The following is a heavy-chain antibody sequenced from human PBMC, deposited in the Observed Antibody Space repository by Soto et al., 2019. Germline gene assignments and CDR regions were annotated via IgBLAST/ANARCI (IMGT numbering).Heavy chain of an antibody. D-gene: IGHD3-10*01. J-gene: IGHJ4*02. CDR3: ARSRSGAVPDSLGF. CDR1: GFSFSRFA. CDR2: ISKDGSVI. V-gene: IGHV3-30-3*01. Sequence: PGGSLRLSCAASGFSFSRFAIHWVRQAPGKGLEWVAVISKDGSVIYYADSVKGRFTISRDNYKSCLFLQVNSLTSEDTAVYHCARSRSGAVPDSLGFWGQGTLVTDSS.